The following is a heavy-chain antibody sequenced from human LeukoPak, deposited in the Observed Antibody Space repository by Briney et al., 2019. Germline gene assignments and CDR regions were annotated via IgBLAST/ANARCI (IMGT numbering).Heavy chain of an antibody. CDR2: ISGSGGST. CDR3: ANPDIVVVPAAS. Sequence: GGSLRLSCAASGFTSSSYAMSWVRQAPGKGLEWVSAISGSGGSTYYADSVKGRFTISRDNSKNTLYLQMNSLRAEDTAVYYCANPDIVVVPAASWGQGTLVTVPS. D-gene: IGHD2-2*01. V-gene: IGHV3-23*01. J-gene: IGHJ4*02. CDR1: GFTSSSYA.